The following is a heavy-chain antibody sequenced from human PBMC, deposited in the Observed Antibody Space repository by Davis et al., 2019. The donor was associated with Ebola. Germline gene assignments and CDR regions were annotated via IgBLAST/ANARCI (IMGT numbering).Heavy chain of an antibody. J-gene: IGHJ4*02. D-gene: IGHD5-18*01. Sequence: GESLKISCATSGLTFSSLGMSWVRQAPGEGLEWVAGISGTGDNTYYADSVKGRFTISRDNSRNSLSLQMNSLRGDDTAIYYCAKREGYGQVDYWGQGTLVTVSS. CDR3: AKREGYGQVDY. V-gene: IGHV3-23*01. CDR2: ISGTGDNT. CDR1: GLTFSSLG.